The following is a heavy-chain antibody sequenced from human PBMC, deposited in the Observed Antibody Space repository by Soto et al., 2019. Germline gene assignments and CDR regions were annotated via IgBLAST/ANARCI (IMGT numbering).Heavy chain of an antibody. Sequence: GRFLRLFCAAFGFTCSGYGMHWVRQATGKGLVWVSRINSDGSSTRYADSMKGRFTMPRHNAKNTLYLQMNSLRADETAVYYCARGDFWSGHTSAPYYYYGMDVWGQGTTVTVSS. D-gene: IGHD3-3*01. V-gene: IGHV3-74*01. CDR3: ARGDFWSGHTSAPYYYYGMDV. CDR2: INSDGSST. CDR1: GFTCSGYG. J-gene: IGHJ6*02.